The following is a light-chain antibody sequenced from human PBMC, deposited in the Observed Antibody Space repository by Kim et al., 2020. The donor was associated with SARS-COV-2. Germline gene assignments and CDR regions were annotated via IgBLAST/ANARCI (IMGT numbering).Light chain of an antibody. CDR3: QQRSNWWT. Sequence: SLYPGERATLSCRASQSVSSDLAWYQQKPGQAPRLLIYDASNRATGIPARFSGSGSGTDFTLTISSLEPEDFAVYYCQQRSNWWTFGQGTKVDIK. CDR1: QSVSSD. J-gene: IGKJ1*01. V-gene: IGKV3-11*01. CDR2: DAS.